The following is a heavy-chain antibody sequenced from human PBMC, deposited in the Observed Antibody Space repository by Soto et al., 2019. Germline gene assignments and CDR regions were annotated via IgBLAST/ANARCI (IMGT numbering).Heavy chain of an antibody. CDR2: IWYDGSNK. J-gene: IGHJ6*03. CDR3: ARLSSSWYGVDYYYYMDV. V-gene: IGHV3-33*01. Sequence: GGSLRLSCAASGFTFSSYGMHWVRQAPGKGLEWVAVIWYDGSNKYYADSVKGRFTISRDNSKNTLYLQMNSLRAEDTAVYYCARLSSSWYGVDYYYYMDVWGKGTTVTVSS. D-gene: IGHD6-13*01. CDR1: GFTFSSYG.